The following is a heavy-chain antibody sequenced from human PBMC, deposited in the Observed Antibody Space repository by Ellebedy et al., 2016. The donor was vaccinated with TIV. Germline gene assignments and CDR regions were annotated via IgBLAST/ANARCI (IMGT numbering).Heavy chain of an antibody. V-gene: IGHV3-66*01. CDR1: GFTVSSNY. CDR3: ARVRSTTSPNCYAMDV. Sequence: PGGSLRLSCEASGFTVSSNYISWVRQAPGKGLEWVSVIYSGGGASTYYAASVKGRFTISRDNSKHTVYLQMNSLRAADTAVYYCARVRSTTSPNCYAMDVWGQGTTVTVSS. D-gene: IGHD2-2*01. J-gene: IGHJ6*02. CDR2: IYSGGGAST.